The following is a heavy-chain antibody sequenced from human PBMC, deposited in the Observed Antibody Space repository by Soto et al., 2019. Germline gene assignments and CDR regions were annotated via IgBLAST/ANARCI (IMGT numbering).Heavy chain of an antibody. CDR3: ARVVGPSDSSGYHDY. V-gene: IGHV3-48*01. J-gene: IGHJ4*02. CDR1: AFTFSTYN. Sequence: TGGSLRLSCAASAFTFSTYNMNWVRQAPGKGLEWISYISSTTSDIYYADSVKGRFTISRDNAKNSLYLQMNSLRAEDTAVYYCARVVGPSDSSGYHDYWGQGTPVTVSS. CDR2: ISSTTSDI. D-gene: IGHD3-22*01.